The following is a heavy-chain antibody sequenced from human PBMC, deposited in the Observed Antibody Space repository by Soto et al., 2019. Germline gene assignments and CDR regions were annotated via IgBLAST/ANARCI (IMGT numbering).Heavy chain of an antibody. D-gene: IGHD5-12*01. CDR1: GGTFSSYA. J-gene: IGHJ4*02. Sequence: ASVKVSCKASGGTFSSYAISWVRQAPGQGLEWMGGIIPIFGTANYAQKFQGRVTITADESTSTAYMELSSLRSEDTAVYYCARGEMATWNSRPDYWGQGTLVTVSS. CDR3: ARGEMATWNSRPDY. V-gene: IGHV1-69*13. CDR2: IIPIFGTA.